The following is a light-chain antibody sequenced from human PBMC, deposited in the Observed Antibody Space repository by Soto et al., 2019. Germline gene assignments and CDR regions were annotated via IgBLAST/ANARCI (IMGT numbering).Light chain of an antibody. CDR1: QSVSSSY. CDR3: QHYGSSAL. V-gene: IGKV3-20*01. J-gene: IGKJ3*01. CDR2: GAS. Sequence: EIVLTQSPGTLSLSPGERATLSCRASQSVSSSYLAWYQQKPGQAPRLLIYGASSRATGIPDRFSRSGSGTDVTLTISRLEPDDFAVYYCQHYGSSALFGPGTKVDIK.